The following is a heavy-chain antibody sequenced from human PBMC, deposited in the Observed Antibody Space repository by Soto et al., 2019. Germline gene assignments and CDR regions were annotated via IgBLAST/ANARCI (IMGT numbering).Heavy chain of an antibody. Sequence: ASVKVSCKASGYTFTSYYMHWVRQAPGQGLEWMGIINPSGGSTSYAQKFQGRVTMTRDTSTNTVYMELSSLRSEDTAVYYCARDLSYCSSTSCPYYFDYWGQGTLVTVSS. CDR2: INPSGGST. CDR1: GYTFTSYY. J-gene: IGHJ4*02. D-gene: IGHD2-2*01. CDR3: ARDLSYCSSTSCPYYFDY. V-gene: IGHV1-46*01.